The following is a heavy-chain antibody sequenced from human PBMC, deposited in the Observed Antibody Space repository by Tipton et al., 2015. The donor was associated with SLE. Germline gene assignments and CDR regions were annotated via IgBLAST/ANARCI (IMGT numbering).Heavy chain of an antibody. D-gene: IGHD6-13*01. CDR3: ARRRGQHLVPDAFDI. J-gene: IGHJ3*02. CDR1: GYTFITYW. V-gene: IGHV5-51*03. CDR2: IYPGDSDT. Sequence: QLVQSGAEVKKPGESLKISCKGSGYTFITYWIGWVRQMPGKGLEWMGIIYPGDSDTRYSPSFQGQVTISADKSISTAYLQWRSLKASDTAIYYCARRRGQHLVPDAFDIWGQGTMITVSS.